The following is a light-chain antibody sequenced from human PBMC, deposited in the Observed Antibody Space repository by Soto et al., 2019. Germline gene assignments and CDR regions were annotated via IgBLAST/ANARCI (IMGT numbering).Light chain of an antibody. CDR2: LGS. Sequence: DIVMTQSPLSLPVTPGEPASISCRSSRSLLHSNGYNYLDWYLQKPGQSPQLXIYLGSNRSSGVPDRFSGSGSGTDFTLKISRVEAEDVGVYYCMQALQTPPTFGQGTKVDI. CDR1: RSLLHSNGYNY. J-gene: IGKJ1*01. CDR3: MQALQTPPT. V-gene: IGKV2-28*01.